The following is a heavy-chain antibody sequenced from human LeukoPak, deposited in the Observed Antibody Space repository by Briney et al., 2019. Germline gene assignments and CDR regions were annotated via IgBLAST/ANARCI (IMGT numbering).Heavy chain of an antibody. CDR1: GYGFTSYW. D-gene: IGHD3-3*01. V-gene: IGHV5-51*01. CDR3: ARQAYYDFWSGYYSFDY. J-gene: IGHJ4*02. Sequence: GESLKISCKGSGYGFTSYWIGWVRQMPGKGLEWMGIIYPGDSDTRYSPSFQGQVTISADKSISTAYLQWSSLKASDTAMYYCARQAYYDFWSGYYSFDYWGQGTLVTVSS. CDR2: IYPGDSDT.